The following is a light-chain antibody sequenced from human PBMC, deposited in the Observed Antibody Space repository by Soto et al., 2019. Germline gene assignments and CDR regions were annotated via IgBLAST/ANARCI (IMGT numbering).Light chain of an antibody. CDR3: NSYTSNNTYV. CDR2: EVT. J-gene: IGLJ1*01. CDR1: GSDVGGYDY. Sequence: QSALTQPASVSGSPGQSITISCTGTGSDVGGYDYVSWYQHHPGKAPKVMIYEVTNRPSGVSNRFSGSKSGNTASLTISGLRAEDEADYYCNSYTSNNTYVFGIGTKLTVL. V-gene: IGLV2-14*01.